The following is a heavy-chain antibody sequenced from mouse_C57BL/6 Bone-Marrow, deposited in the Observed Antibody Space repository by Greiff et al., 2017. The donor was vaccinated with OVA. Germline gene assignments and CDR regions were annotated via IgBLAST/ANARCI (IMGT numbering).Heavy chain of an antibody. J-gene: IGHJ1*03. V-gene: IGHV2-6-1*01. Sequence: QVQLKESGPGLVAPSQSLSITCTVSGFSLTSYGVHWVRQPPGKGLEWLVVIWSDGSTTYNSALKSRLSISKDNSKSQVFLKMNSLQTDDTAMYYCARHAPYYYSNPHWYFDVWGTGTTVTVSS. D-gene: IGHD2-5*01. CDR1: GFSLTSYG. CDR2: IWSDGST. CDR3: ARHAPYYYSNPHWYFDV.